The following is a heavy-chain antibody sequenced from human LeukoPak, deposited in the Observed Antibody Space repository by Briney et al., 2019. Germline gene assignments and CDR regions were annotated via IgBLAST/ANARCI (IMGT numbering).Heavy chain of an antibody. CDR2: IYYSGST. CDR3: ARDPWFGDGGSATLNWFDP. CDR1: GGSISSYY. J-gene: IGHJ5*02. D-gene: IGHD3-10*01. V-gene: IGHV4-59*01. Sequence: PSETLSLTCTVSGGSISSYYWSWIRQPPGKGLEWIGYIYYSGSTNYDPSLKSRVTISVDTSKNQFSLKLSSVTAADTAVYYCARDPWFGDGGSATLNWFDPWGQGTLVTVSS.